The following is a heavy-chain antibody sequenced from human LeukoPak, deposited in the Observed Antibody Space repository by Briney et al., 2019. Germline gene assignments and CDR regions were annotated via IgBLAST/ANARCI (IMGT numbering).Heavy chain of an antibody. V-gene: IGHV1-69*04. Sequence: SVKVSCKASGGTFSSYAISWVRQAPGQGLEWMGRIIPILGIANYAQKFQGRVTITADKSTSTAYMELSSLRSEDTAVYYCARTVVPAAEFDYWGQVTLVTVSS. D-gene: IGHD2-2*01. CDR3: ARTVVPAAEFDY. CDR2: IIPILGIA. CDR1: GGTFSSYA. J-gene: IGHJ4*02.